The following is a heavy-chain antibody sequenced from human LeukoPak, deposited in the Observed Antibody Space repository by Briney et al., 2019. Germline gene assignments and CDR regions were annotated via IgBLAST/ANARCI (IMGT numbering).Heavy chain of an antibody. J-gene: IGHJ4*02. Sequence: ASVKLSCKASGYTFTTYGISWVRKAPGQGIEWLGRISVYNGNTNYAQMLQGRVTMATDTSTSTADMELRSLRSDDTAVYYCARMILLLGDVLTVPPRGFDYWGQGTLVTVSS. CDR3: ARMILLLGDVLTVPPRGFDY. CDR1: GYTFTTYG. V-gene: IGHV1-18*01. D-gene: IGHD3-9*01. CDR2: ISVYNGNT.